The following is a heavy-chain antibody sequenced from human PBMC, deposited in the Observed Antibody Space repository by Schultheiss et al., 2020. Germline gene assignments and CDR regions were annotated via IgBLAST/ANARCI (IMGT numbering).Heavy chain of an antibody. V-gene: IGHV4-39*07. Sequence: SETLSLTCTVSGGSISSSSYYWGWIRQPPGKGLEWIGEINHSGSTNYNPSLKSRVTISVDKSKNQFSLKLSSVTAADTAVYYCARAPYDILTGYYRYYYYYGMDVWGQGTTVTGSS. D-gene: IGHD3-9*01. J-gene: IGHJ6*02. CDR1: GGSISSSSYY. CDR2: INHSGST. CDR3: ARAPYDILTGYYRYYYYYGMDV.